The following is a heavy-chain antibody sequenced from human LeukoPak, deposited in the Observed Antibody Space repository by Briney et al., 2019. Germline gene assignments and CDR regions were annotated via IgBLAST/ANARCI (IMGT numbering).Heavy chain of an antibody. V-gene: IGHV4-34*01. CDR3: ARRRLWFGEIGPYNWFDP. CDR1: GGSFSGYY. CDR2: INHSGST. J-gene: IGHJ5*02. D-gene: IGHD3-10*01. Sequence: SESLSLTCAVYGGSFSGYYWSWIRQPPGKGLEWIGEINHSGSTNYNPSLKSRVTISVDTSKNQFSLKLSSVTAADTAVHYCARRRLWFGEIGPYNWFDPWGQGTLVTVSS.